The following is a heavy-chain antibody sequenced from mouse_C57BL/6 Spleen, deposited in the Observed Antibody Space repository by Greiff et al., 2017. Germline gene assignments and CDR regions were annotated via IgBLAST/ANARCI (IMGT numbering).Heavy chain of an antibody. D-gene: IGHD1-1*02. CDR2: ISSGSSTI. Sequence: EVQLVESGGGLVKPGGSLKLSCAASGFTFSDYGMHWVRQAPEKGLEWVAYISSGSSTIYYADTVKGRFTISRNNAKNTLFLQMTSRRSADTAVYYCARDRWATNYFDYWGQGTTLTVSS. J-gene: IGHJ2*01. CDR3: ARDRWATNYFDY. CDR1: GFTFSDYG. V-gene: IGHV5-17*01.